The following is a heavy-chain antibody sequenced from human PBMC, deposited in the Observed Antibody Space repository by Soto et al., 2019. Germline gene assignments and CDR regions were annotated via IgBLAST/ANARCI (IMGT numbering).Heavy chain of an antibody. Sequence: QVQLQESGPGLVKPSQTLSLTCTVSGGSLTSGIYYWPWIRQHQGKGLEWIVYIYSRGNPYCSPSLKSRVDMAFDSANNQFSLRVSSVTAADTAVYYCARALSGSYFVLELCGQGAQVTVST. J-gene: IGHJ4*02. V-gene: IGHV4-31*03. D-gene: IGHD3-10*01. CDR2: IYSRGNP. CDR1: GGSLTSGIYY. CDR3: ARALSGSYFVLEL.